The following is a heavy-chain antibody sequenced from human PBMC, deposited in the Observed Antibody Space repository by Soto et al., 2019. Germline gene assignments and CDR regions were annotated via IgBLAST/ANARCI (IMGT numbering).Heavy chain of an antibody. CDR2: IIPILGIA. Sequence: QVQLVQSGAEVKKPGSSVKVSCKASGGTFSSYTISWVRQAPGQGLEWMGRIIPILGIANYAQKFQGRVPITADKAASTAYMELSSLRSEDTAVYYCAEGSGSYYTYYFDYWGQGTLVTVSS. D-gene: IGHD3-10*01. CDR1: GGTFSSYT. CDR3: AEGSGSYYTYYFDY. V-gene: IGHV1-69*02. J-gene: IGHJ4*02.